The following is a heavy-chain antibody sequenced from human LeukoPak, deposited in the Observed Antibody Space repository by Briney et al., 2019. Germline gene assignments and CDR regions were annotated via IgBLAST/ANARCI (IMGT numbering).Heavy chain of an antibody. Sequence: ASVKVSCKASGGTFRTFAISWVRQARGQRLEWIGWIVVGSGNTNYAQKFQERVTITRDMSTSTAYMELSSLRSEDTAVYYCAARGNDAFDIWGQGTMVTVSS. CDR2: IVVGSGNT. CDR3: AARGNDAFDI. V-gene: IGHV1-58*02. D-gene: IGHD6-25*01. CDR1: GGTFRTFA. J-gene: IGHJ3*02.